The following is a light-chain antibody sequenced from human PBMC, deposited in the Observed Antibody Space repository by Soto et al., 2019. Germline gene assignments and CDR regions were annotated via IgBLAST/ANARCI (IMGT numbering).Light chain of an antibody. CDR2: DVS. CDR1: SSDVGGYNY. J-gene: IGLJ1*01. Sequence: QTGLAPRGSRSETPGQSVTFSYTGTSSDVGGYNYVSWYQQHPGKAPKLMIYDVSNRPSGVSNRFSGSKSGNTASLTISGLQAEDEADYYCSSYTSRSTYAFGTGTTVTVL. CDR3: SSYTSRSTYA. V-gene: IGLV2-14*01.